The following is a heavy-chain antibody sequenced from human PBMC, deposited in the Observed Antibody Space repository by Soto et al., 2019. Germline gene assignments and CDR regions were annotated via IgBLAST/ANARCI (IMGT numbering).Heavy chain of an antibody. CDR3: ARTYRSGWYYFDY. J-gene: IGHJ4*02. CDR2: ISYDGSNK. D-gene: IGHD6-19*01. V-gene: IGHV3-30-3*01. Sequence: GGSLRLSCAASGFTFSSYAMHWVRQAPGKGLEWVAVISYDGSNKNYADSVKGRFTISRDNSKNTLYLQMNSLRVEDMAVFYCARTYRSGWYYFDYWGQGTLVTVSS. CDR1: GFTFSSYA.